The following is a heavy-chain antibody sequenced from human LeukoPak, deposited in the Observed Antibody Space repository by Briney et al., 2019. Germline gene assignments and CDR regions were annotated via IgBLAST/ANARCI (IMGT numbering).Heavy chain of an antibody. CDR2: IRYDGSNK. CDR3: AKDEEYYDILTGYYLGVGYFDY. Sequence: GGSLRLSCAASGFTFSSYGMHWVRQAPGKGLEWVAFIRYDGSNKYYADSVKGRFTISRDNSKNTLCLQMNSLRAEDTAVYYCAKDEEYYDILTGYYLGVGYFDYWGQGTLVTVSS. V-gene: IGHV3-30*02. J-gene: IGHJ4*02. CDR1: GFTFSSYG. D-gene: IGHD3-9*01.